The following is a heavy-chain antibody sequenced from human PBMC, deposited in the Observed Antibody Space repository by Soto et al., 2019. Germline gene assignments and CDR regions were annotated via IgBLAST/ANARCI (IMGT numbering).Heavy chain of an antibody. CDR1: GGSISSSNW. J-gene: IGHJ4*02. Sequence: QVQLQESGPGLVKPSGTLSLTCAVSGGSISSSNWWSLVRQPPGEGLEWIGEIYTSGSTNYNPSLKSRVTISVDKSTSQFSLKLSSVTAADTAVYYCASILTRFGVADSFDYWCQGTLVTVSS. CDR3: ASILTRFGVADSFDY. CDR2: IYTSGST. D-gene: IGHD3-3*01. V-gene: IGHV4-4*02.